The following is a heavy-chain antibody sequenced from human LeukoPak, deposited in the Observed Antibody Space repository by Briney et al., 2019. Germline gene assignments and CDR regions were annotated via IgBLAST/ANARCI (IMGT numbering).Heavy chain of an antibody. D-gene: IGHD2-15*01. V-gene: IGHV1-2*02. CDR1: GYTFTGYY. CDR2: INPNSGGT. Sequence: ASVKVSCKASGYTFTGYYMHWVRQAPGQGLEWMGWINPNSGGTNYAQKFQGRVTMTRDTSISTAYMELSRLRSDDTAVYYCARESDCSGGSCYSDYWGQGTLVTVS. J-gene: IGHJ4*02. CDR3: ARESDCSGGSCYSDY.